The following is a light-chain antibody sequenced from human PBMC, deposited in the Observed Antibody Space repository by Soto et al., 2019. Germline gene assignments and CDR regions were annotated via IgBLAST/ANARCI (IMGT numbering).Light chain of an antibody. J-gene: IGKJ5*01. V-gene: IGKV4-1*01. CDR2: WAS. Sequence: DIVMTQSPDSLAVSLGERATINCKSSQSVLYSSDNKNYFAWYQQKPGQPPKLLIYWASTRESGVPDRFSGSGSGTDFTLTISSLQAEDVAVYYCQQYYSTPITFGQGTRLEI. CDR3: QQYYSTPIT. CDR1: QSVLYSSDNKNY.